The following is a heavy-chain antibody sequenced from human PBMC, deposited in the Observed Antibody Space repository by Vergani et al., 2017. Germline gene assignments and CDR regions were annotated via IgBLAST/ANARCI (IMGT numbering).Heavy chain of an antibody. Sequence: QVQLQESGPGLVKPSETLSLTCTVSGGSISSYYWSWIRQPPGKGLEWIGYIYYSGSTNYNPSLKSRVTISVDTSKNQFSLKLSSVTAADTAVYYCARGAHITMIVEETYYYYYGMDVWGQGTTVTVSS. J-gene: IGHJ6*02. CDR2: IYYSGST. CDR1: GGSISSYY. CDR3: ARGAHITMIVEETYYYYYGMDV. D-gene: IGHD3-22*01. V-gene: IGHV4-59*01.